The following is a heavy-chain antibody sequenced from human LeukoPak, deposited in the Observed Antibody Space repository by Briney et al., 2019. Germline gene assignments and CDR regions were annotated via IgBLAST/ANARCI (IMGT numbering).Heavy chain of an antibody. V-gene: IGHV4-30-2*01. CDR1: GGSISSGGYS. D-gene: IGHD3-10*01. CDR2: IYQSGST. CDR3: AREPKAMVRGVITNPRWPPRYGMDV. J-gene: IGHJ6*02. Sequence: SETLSLTCAVSGGSISSGGYSWNWIRQPPGKGLECIGYIYQSGSTYYNPSLKSRVTISVDTSKNQFSLKLSSVTAADTAVYHCAREPKAMVRGVITNPRWPPRYGMDVWGQGTTVTVSS.